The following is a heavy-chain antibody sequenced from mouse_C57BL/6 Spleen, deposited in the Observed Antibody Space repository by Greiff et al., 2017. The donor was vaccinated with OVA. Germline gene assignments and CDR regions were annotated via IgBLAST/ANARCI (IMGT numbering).Heavy chain of an antibody. D-gene: IGHD2-3*01. V-gene: IGHV2-6-1*01. Sequence: QVQLKQSGPGLVAPSQSLSITCTVSGFSLTSYGVHWVRQPPGKGLEWLVVIWSDGSTTYNSALKSRLSISKDNSKSQVFLKMNSLQTDDTAMYYCARQDIDGYFPFAYWGQGTLVTVSA. J-gene: IGHJ3*01. CDR3: ARQDIDGYFPFAY. CDR2: IWSDGST. CDR1: GFSLTSYG.